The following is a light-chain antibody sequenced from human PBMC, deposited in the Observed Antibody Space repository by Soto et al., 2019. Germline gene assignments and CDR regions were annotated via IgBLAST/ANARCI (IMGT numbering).Light chain of an antibody. Sequence: ELVLTQSPGTLSLSPGERATLSCRASQSVSSSYLAWYQQKPGQAPRLIIYGASSRATGIPDRFSGSGSGTDFTLTISRLEPEDFAVYYCQQYGSSPGTFGHGTKVEIK. J-gene: IGKJ1*01. CDR2: GAS. CDR3: QQYGSSPGT. V-gene: IGKV3-20*01. CDR1: QSVSSSY.